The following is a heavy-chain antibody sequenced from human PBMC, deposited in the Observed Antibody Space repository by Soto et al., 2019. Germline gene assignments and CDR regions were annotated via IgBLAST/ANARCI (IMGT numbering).Heavy chain of an antibody. CDR3: AREGRDQTEYSSSWYSGMDV. CDR1: GGSISSGGYY. Sequence: SETLSLTCTVSGGSISSGGYYWSWIRQHPGKGLEWIGYIYYSGSTYYNPSLKSRVTISVDTSKNQFSLKLSSVTAADTAVYYCAREGRDQTEYSSSWYSGMDVWGQGTTVTVSS. D-gene: IGHD6-13*01. V-gene: IGHV4-31*03. J-gene: IGHJ6*02. CDR2: IYYSGST.